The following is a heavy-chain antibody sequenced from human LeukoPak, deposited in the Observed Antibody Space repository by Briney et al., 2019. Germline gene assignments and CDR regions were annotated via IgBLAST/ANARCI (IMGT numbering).Heavy chain of an antibody. CDR3: TRNYDSSGYTTFGY. Sequence: SETLSLTCTVSGGSISTYYWSWIRQPPGKGLEWIGHIYYSGSTNYNPSLKSRVTIAVDSSKNHLSLKLSSVTAADTAVYYCTRNYDSSGYTTFGYWGRGTLVTVSS. V-gene: IGHV4-59*01. CDR1: GGSISTYY. D-gene: IGHD3-22*01. J-gene: IGHJ4*02. CDR2: IYYSGST.